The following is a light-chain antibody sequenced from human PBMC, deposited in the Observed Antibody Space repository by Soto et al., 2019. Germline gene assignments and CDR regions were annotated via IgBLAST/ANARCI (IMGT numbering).Light chain of an antibody. CDR2: DAS. Sequence: EIVLTQSPATLSLSPGVRATLSCRASQSISSYLAWYQQKPGQAPRLLIYDASNRATGIPARFRGSGSGTDFTLTISSLEPEDFAIYYCQQRTNLPLTFGEGTKVEIK. CDR3: QQRTNLPLT. J-gene: IGKJ4*01. CDR1: QSISSY. V-gene: IGKV3-11*01.